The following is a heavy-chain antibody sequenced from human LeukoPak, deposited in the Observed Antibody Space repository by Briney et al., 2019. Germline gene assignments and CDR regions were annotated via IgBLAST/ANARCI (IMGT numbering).Heavy chain of an antibody. J-gene: IGHJ4*02. V-gene: IGHV4-31*03. D-gene: IGHD6-19*01. CDR2: IHYSGST. CDR1: GGSISSGTYY. CDR3: ASATVAGTHFDY. Sequence: SETLSLTCTVSGGSISSGTYYWSWIRQHPGKGLEWIASIHYSGSTYYNPSLKSRVSISVDTSKNQFSLKLSSVTAADTAVYYCASATVAGTHFDYWGQGTLVTVSS.